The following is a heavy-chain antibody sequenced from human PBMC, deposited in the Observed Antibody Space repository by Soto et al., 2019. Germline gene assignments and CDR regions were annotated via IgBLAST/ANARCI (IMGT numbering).Heavy chain of an antibody. CDR3: ASVYSGYDLGLAFDI. CDR2: IIPILGIA. V-gene: IGHV1-69*02. D-gene: IGHD5-12*01. CDR1: GGTFSSYT. Sequence: ASVKVSCKASGGTFSSYTISWVRQAPGQGLEWMGRIIPILGIANYAQKFQGRVTITADKSTSTAYMELSSLRSEDTAVYYCASVYSGYDLGLAFDIWGQGTMVTVSS. J-gene: IGHJ3*02.